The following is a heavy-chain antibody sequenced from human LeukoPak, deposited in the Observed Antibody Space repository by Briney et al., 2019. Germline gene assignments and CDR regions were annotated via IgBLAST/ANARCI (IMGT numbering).Heavy chain of an antibody. CDR2: IYYNGNT. J-gene: IGHJ4*02. Sequence: SGTLSLTCAVSGGSFSSGNWWSWVRQPPGKGLEWIGEIYYNGNTNYNPSLKSRVTISLDKSKNQVSLKLSSTTAADTAVYYCARGGGGYRLDYWGQGTLVTVSS. V-gene: IGHV4-4*02. CDR3: ARGGGGYRLDY. CDR1: GGSFSSGNW. D-gene: IGHD1-26*01.